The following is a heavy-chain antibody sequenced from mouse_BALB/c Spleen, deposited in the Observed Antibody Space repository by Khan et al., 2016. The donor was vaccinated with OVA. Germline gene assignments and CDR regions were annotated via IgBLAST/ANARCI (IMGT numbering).Heavy chain of an antibody. V-gene: IGHV1-37*01. CDR3: TDGYYRDAMDY. J-gene: IGHJ4*01. D-gene: IGHD2-3*01. Sequence: VRLQQSGPELVKPGASVKISCKASGYSFTGYFMNWVKQSHGKSLEWIGRINPYNGDTFYNQKFKGEATLTVDKSSSTAHMELLSLTSEDSAVYYCTDGYYRDAMDYWGQGTSVTVSS. CDR1: GYSFTGYF. CDR2: INPYNGDT.